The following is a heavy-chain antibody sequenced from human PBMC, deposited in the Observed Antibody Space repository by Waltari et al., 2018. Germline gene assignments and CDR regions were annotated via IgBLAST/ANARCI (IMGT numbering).Heavy chain of an antibody. V-gene: IGHV1-46*01. J-gene: IGHJ4*02. D-gene: IGHD3-10*01. Sequence: QVQLVQSGAEVKKPGASVKVSCKASGYTFTSYYMHWVRQAPGQGLEWMGRINPGGGSTSYEQKFQGRVTMTRDTSTGTVYMELSSLRAEDTAVYYCARADYYGSGSYLLPGAYCGQGTLVTVSS. CDR3: ARADYYGSGSYLLPGAY. CDR2: INPGGGST. CDR1: GYTFTSYY.